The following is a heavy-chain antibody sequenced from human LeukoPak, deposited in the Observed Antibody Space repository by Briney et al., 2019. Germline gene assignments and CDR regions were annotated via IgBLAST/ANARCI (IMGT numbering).Heavy chain of an antibody. J-gene: IGHJ4*02. CDR2: IYTSGST. Sequence: SETLSLTCTVSGGSISSYYWRWIRQPAGKGLEWIGRIYTSGSTNYNPSLKSRVTMSVDTSKKQFFLKLSSVTAADTAVYYCARDFAVTGPMDYFDYWGQGTLVTVSS. CDR3: ARDFAVTGPMDYFDY. CDR1: GGSISSYY. D-gene: IGHD6-19*01. V-gene: IGHV4-4*07.